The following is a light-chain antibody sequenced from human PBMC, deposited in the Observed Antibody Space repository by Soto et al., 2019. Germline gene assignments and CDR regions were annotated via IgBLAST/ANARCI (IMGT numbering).Light chain of an antibody. CDR1: QIVTSSY. V-gene: IGKV3-20*01. J-gene: IGKJ1*01. CDR3: QQYGSSPRT. CDR2: GAS. Sequence: EIVLTQSPGTLSLSPGERATLSCRASQIVTSSYLAWYQQKPGQAPRLLLYGASSRATGIPDRFSGSGSGTGFTLTISRLEPEDFAVYYCQQYGSSPRTFGQGTKVEI.